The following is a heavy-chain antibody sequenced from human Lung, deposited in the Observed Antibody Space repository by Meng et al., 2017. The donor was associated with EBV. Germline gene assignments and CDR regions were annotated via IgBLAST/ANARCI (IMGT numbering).Heavy chain of an antibody. CDR2: INAGNGYT. V-gene: IGHV1-3*01. Sequence: HDQLVRFEVEVKKLVALLKISCKASEYTFTSYAIHWVRQAPGQRLEWMGWINAGNGYTKSSQNFQDRVTISRDTSASTAYMELRSLRYEXXAVYFXXRDDPYANGRGSGYWGRGTLVTVSS. CDR1: EYTFTSYA. D-gene: IGHD1-26*01. J-gene: IGHJ4*02. CDR3: XRDDPYANGRGSGY.